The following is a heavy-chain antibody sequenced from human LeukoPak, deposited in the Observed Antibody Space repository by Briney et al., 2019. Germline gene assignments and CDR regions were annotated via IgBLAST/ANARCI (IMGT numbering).Heavy chain of an antibody. J-gene: IGHJ3*02. V-gene: IGHV4-30-2*01. CDR3: ARISRDGYNRAFDI. CDR1: GGSISSGGYS. CDR2: IYHSGST. Sequence: SQTLSLTCAVSGGSISSGGYSWSWIRQPPGKGLEWIGYIYHSGSTYYNPSLKSRVTISVDRSKNQFSLKFSSVTAADTAVYYCARISRDGYNRAFDIWGQGTMVTVSS. D-gene: IGHD5-24*01.